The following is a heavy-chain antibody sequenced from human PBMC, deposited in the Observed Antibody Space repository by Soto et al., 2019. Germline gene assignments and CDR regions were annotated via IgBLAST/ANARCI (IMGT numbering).Heavy chain of an antibody. CDR2: ISYDGSNK. J-gene: IGHJ2*01. CDR1: GFTFSSYA. Sequence: ESGGGVVQPGRSLRLSCAASGFTFSSYAMHWVRQAPGKGLEWVAVISYDGSNKYYADSVKGRFTISRDNSKNTLYLQMNSLRAEDTAVYYCARGGFDLWGRGTLVTVSS. V-gene: IGHV3-30-3*01. CDR3: ARGGFDL.